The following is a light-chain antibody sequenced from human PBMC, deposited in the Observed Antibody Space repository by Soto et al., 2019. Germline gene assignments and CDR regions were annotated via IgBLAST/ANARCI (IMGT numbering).Light chain of an antibody. Sequence: DIVMTQSPDSLAMSLGERATINCKSSQSVLASSNNKNLLAWYQQKPGQPPKLLIYGASTRESGVPDRFRGRGSGTDFTLTIRRLQADDVAVYYCHPCHSSPLTFGGGPNGEI. CDR3: HPCHSSPLT. J-gene: IGKJ4*01. CDR2: GAS. CDR1: QSVLASSNNKNL. V-gene: IGKV4-1*01.